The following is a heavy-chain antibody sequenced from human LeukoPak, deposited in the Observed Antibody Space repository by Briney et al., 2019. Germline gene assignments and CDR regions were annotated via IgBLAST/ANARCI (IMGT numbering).Heavy chain of an antibody. CDR1: GFTFDSYT. CDR2: ISTSSSDI. J-gene: IGHJ4*02. D-gene: IGHD3-10*01. CDR3: ARGHYFDY. V-gene: IGHV3-21*01. Sequence: PGGSLRLSCAASGFTFDSYTMNWVRQAPGKGLEWVSSISTSSSDIYYADSVKGRFIISRDNAKNSLYLQMNSLRAEDTAVYYCARGHYFDYWGQGTLVTVSS.